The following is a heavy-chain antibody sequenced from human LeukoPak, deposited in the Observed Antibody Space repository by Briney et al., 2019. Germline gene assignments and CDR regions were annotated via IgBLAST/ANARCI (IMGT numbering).Heavy chain of an antibody. CDR2: IIPIFGTA. CDR3: ASQYDFWSGYPKSNWFDP. Sequence: SVKVSCKASGYTFTSYAISWVRQAPGQGLEWMGGIIPIFGTANYAQKFQGRVTITADESTSTAYMELSSLRSEDTAVYYCASQYDFWSGYPKSNWFDPWGQGTLVTVSS. D-gene: IGHD3-3*01. V-gene: IGHV1-69*13. CDR1: GYTFTSYA. J-gene: IGHJ5*02.